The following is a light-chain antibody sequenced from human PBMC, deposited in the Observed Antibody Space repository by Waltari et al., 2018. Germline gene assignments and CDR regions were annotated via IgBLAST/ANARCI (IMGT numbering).Light chain of an antibody. CDR2: DKN. CDR3: QSYDSSLSAWV. Sequence: QSVLTQPPSVPGAPGQRVTISCTGSSSHIGAGYDVHWYQQLPGTAPKLLIYDKNNRPSGVPDRFSDSKSGTSASLAITGLQAEDEADYYCQSYDSSLSAWVFGGGTKLTVV. J-gene: IGLJ3*02. V-gene: IGLV1-40*01. CDR1: SSHIGAGYD.